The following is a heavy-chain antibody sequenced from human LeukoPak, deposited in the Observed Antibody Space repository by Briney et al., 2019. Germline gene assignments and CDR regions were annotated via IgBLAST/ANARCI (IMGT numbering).Heavy chain of an antibody. V-gene: IGHV4-38-2*01. D-gene: IGHD3-10*01. J-gene: IGHJ4*02. Sequence: SETLFLTCAVSGYSISSGYYWGWIRQPPGKGLEWIGSIYHSGSTYYNPSLKSRVTISVDTSKNQFSLKLSSVTAADTAVYYCAVTMIRGVLPSYYFDYWGQGTLVTVSS. CDR1: GYSISSGYY. CDR3: AVTMIRGVLPSYYFDY. CDR2: IYHSGST.